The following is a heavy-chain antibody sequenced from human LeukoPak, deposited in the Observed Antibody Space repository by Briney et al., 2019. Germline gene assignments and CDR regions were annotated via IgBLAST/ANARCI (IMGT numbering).Heavy chain of an antibody. J-gene: IGHJ5*02. CDR1: GGSFSGYY. Sequence: SESLSLTCAVYGGSFSGYYWSWIRQPPGKGLEWIGEINHSGSTNYNPSLKSRVTISVDTSKNQFSLKLSSVTAADTAVYYRARCPVLGTARADPAYWFDPWGQGTLVTVSS. CDR3: ARCPVLGTARADPAYWFDP. CDR2: INHSGST. D-gene: IGHD5-18*01. V-gene: IGHV4-34*01.